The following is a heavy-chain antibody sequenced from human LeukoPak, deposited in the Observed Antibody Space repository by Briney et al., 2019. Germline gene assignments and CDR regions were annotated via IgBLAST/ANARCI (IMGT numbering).Heavy chain of an antibody. Sequence: GGSLRLSCAASGFTFSSYAMSWVRQAPGKGLEWVSAISGSGGSTYYADSVTGRFTISRDNSKNTLYLQMNSLRAEDTAVYYCAKDQPGRSGYRGGFWFDPWGQGTLVTVSS. CDR3: AKDQPGRSGYRGGFWFDP. D-gene: IGHD3-3*01. J-gene: IGHJ5*02. CDR1: GFTFSSYA. V-gene: IGHV3-23*01. CDR2: ISGSGGST.